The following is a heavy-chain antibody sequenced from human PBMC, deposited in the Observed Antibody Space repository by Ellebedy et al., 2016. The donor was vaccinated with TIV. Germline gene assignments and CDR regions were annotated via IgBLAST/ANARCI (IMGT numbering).Heavy chain of an antibody. Sequence: ASVKVSCXASGYTFTGYYMHWVRQAPGQGLEWMGWINPNSGGTNYAQKFQGRVTMTRDTSISTAYMELSRLRSDDTAVYYCARRALDVLMVYASLSYFDYWGQGTLVTVSS. CDR3: ARRALDVLMVYASLSYFDY. V-gene: IGHV1-2*02. D-gene: IGHD2-8*01. CDR1: GYTFTGYY. J-gene: IGHJ4*02. CDR2: INPNSGGT.